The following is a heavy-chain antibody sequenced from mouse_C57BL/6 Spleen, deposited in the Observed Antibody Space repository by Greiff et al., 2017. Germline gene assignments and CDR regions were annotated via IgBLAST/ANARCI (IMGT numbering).Heavy chain of an antibody. CDR1: GYTFTSYW. Sequence: VQLQQPGAELVKPGASVKLSCKASGYTFTSYWMHWVKQRPGQGLEWIGMIHPNSGSTNYNEKFKSKATLTVDKSSSTPYMQLSSLTSEDSAVYYCAREVSYYFDDWGQGTTLTASS. CDR2: IHPNSGST. V-gene: IGHV1-64*01. J-gene: IGHJ2*01. CDR3: AREVSYYFDD.